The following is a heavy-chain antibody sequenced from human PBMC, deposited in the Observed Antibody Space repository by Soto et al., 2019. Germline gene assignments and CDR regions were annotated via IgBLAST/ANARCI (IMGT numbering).Heavy chain of an antibody. J-gene: IGHJ4*02. CDR1: GGTFSSYT. CDR3: ERAAHSTSSFDY. CDR2: IIPILGIA. V-gene: IGHV1-69*02. D-gene: IGHD6-6*01. Sequence: QVQLVQSGAEVKKPGSSVKVSCKASGGTFSSYTISWVRQAPGQGLEWMGRIIPILGIANYAQKFQGRVTITADKSTSTAYMELSSLRSEDTAVYYWERAAHSTSSFDYWGQGTLVTVAS.